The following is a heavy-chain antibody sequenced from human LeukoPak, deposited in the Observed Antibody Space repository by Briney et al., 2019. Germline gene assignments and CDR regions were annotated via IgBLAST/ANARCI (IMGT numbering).Heavy chain of an antibody. D-gene: IGHD1-26*01. CDR1: GFTFRNHG. V-gene: IGHV3-21*01. CDR2: ISSSNTYI. CDR3: ARSVGARGAFDI. Sequence: PGGSLRLSCATSGFTFRNHGMHWVRQAPGKGLEWVSSISSSNTYIYYTDSVKGRFTISRDNAKNSLYLQMNSLRAEDTAVYYCARSVGARGAFDIWGQGTMVTVSS. J-gene: IGHJ3*02.